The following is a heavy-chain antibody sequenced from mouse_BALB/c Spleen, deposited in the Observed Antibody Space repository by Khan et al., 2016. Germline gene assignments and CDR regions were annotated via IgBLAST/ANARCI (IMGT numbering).Heavy chain of an antibody. CDR3: ASLSNSLRMDF. CDR1: GFTFSSYG. Sequence: EVELVESGGDLVKPGGSLKLSCAASGFTFSSYGMSWVRQTPAKRLEWVATISTDGPYTYYPASVRGRFTISRDNAKNTLYLQMSGLKSEDTAIYYCASLSNSLRMDFWGQGTSVTVSS. CDR2: ISTDGPYT. J-gene: IGHJ4*01. V-gene: IGHV5-6*01. D-gene: IGHD4-1*01.